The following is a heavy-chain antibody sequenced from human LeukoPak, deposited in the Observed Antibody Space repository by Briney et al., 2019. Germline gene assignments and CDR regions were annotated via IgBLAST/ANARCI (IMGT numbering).Heavy chain of an antibody. CDR3: ARVLSYFGSGSYPAY. CDR1: GFTFTSYR. Sequence: GGSLRLSCAASGFTFTSYRMHWVRQVPGKGLVWIAHVSPDGRRTDYADSVKGRFTVSRDNTNHILYLQMNSLTADDTAVYYCARVLSYFGSGSYPAYWGQGTLVTVSS. J-gene: IGHJ4*02. V-gene: IGHV3-74*01. CDR2: VSPDGRRT. D-gene: IGHD3-10*01.